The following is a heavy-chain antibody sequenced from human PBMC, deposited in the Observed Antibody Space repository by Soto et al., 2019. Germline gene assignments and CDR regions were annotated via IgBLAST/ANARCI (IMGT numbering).Heavy chain of an antibody. Sequence: QVQLQQWGAEVSKPSETLSLTCVVNGGSFSNYYWAWIRQPPGKGLEWIGEINDSGITDSNPSLESRVTISVDMSKNQFSPRVNSVTAADTAVYHCARGRSSVPDRRGIGYYGLDVWGQGTTVTVSS. CDR3: ARGRSSVPDRRGIGYYGLDV. CDR2: INDSGIT. D-gene: IGHD3-3*01. V-gene: IGHV4-34*01. CDR1: GGSFSNYY. J-gene: IGHJ6*02.